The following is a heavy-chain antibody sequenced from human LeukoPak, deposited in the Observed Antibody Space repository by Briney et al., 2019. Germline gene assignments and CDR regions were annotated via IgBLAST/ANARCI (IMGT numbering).Heavy chain of an antibody. CDR2: FDPEDGET. Sequence: ASVKVSCKVSGYTLTELSMHWVRQAPGKGLEWMGGFDPEDGETIYAQKFQGRVTMTEDTSTDTAYMELSSLRSEDTAVYYCATVTPRVVVVVAATLDYYYYGMGVWGQGTTVTVSS. CDR3: ATVTPRVVVVVAATLDYYYYGMGV. J-gene: IGHJ6*02. D-gene: IGHD2-15*01. CDR1: GYTLTELS. V-gene: IGHV1-24*01.